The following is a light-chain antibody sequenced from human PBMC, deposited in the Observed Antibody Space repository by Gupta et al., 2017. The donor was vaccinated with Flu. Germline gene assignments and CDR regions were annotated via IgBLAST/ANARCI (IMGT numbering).Light chain of an antibody. CDR1: SSNIGSNY. CDR2: RNN. Sequence: SASGTPGQRVTISCSGSSSNIGSNYVYWYQQLPGTAPKLLIYRNNQRPSGVPDRFSGSKSGTSASLAISGLRAEDEADYYCAALDDSLSGWVFGGGTKLTVL. J-gene: IGLJ3*02. CDR3: AALDDSLSGWV. V-gene: IGLV1-47*01.